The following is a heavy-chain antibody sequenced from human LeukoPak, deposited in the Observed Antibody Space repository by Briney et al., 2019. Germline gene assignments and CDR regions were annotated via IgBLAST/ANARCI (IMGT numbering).Heavy chain of an antibody. CDR2: IYYSGST. J-gene: IGHJ4*02. CDR3: ARDLDGYNFLDY. V-gene: IGHV4-61*01. D-gene: IGHD5-24*01. Sequence: SETLSLTCTVSGGSISSGSYYWSWIRQPPGKGLEWIGYIYYSGSTNYNPSLKSRVTISVDTSKDQFSLKLSSVTAADTAVYYCARDLDGYNFLDYWGQGTLVTVSS. CDR1: GGSISSGSYY.